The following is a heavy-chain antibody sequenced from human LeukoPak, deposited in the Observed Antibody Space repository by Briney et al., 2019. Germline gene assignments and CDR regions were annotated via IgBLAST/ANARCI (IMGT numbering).Heavy chain of an antibody. J-gene: IGHJ4*02. Sequence: SGPTLVKPTQTLTLTCTFSGFSLSTSGMGMGWIRQPPGKALECLALIYWDDDKRYSPSLKSRLTITKDTSKNQVVLTMTNMDPVDTATYYCALWMTSVTTFDYWGQGTLVTVSS. CDR2: IYWDDDK. D-gene: IGHD4-17*01. CDR3: ALWMTSVTTFDY. CDR1: GFSLSTSGMG. V-gene: IGHV2-5*02.